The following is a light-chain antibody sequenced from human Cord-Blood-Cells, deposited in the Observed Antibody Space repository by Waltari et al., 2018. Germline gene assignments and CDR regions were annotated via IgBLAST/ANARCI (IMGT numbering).Light chain of an antibody. CDR3: QQYGSSPPWT. CDR2: GAS. Sequence: EIVLTQSPGTMSLSPGDRAPLSCRASQSVSSSYLAWYQQKPGQAPRLLIYGASSRATGIPDRFSGSGSGTDFTLTISRLEPEDFAVYYCQQYGSSPPWTFGQGTKVEIK. V-gene: IGKV3-20*01. J-gene: IGKJ1*01. CDR1: QSVSSSY.